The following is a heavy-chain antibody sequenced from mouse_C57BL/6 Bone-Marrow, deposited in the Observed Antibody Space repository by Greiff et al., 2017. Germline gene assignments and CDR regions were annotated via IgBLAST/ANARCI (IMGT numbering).Heavy chain of an antibody. V-gene: IGHV14-4*01. CDR3: TRFYDFRFDY. CDR1: GFNIKDDY. Sequence: EVQLVESGAELVRPGASVKLSCTASGFNIKDDYMHWVKQRPEQGLEWIGWIDPENGDTEYASKFQGKATITADTSSNTAYLQLSSLTSEDTAVYYCTRFYDFRFDYWGQGTTLTVSS. D-gene: IGHD2-3*01. J-gene: IGHJ2*01. CDR2: IDPENGDT.